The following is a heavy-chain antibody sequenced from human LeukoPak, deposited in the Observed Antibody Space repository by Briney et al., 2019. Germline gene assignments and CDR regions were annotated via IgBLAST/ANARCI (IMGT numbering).Heavy chain of an antibody. CDR2: ISGSGTST. CDR3: ARGKGIAVSSFDS. V-gene: IGHV3-23*01. Sequence: GGSLRLSGAASGFTFSSYAMSWVGQAPGKGLKGVSGISGSGTSTYYADSVKGRFTISRDNSKNTMSLQMNSLRAEDTALYYCARGKGIAVSSFDSWGQGTLVTVSS. CDR1: GFTFSSYA. D-gene: IGHD6-19*01. J-gene: IGHJ4*02.